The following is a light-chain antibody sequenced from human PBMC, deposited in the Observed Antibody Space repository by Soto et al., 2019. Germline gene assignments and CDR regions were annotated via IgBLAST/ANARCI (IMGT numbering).Light chain of an antibody. CDR3: SSYTDSSNYV. V-gene: IGLV2-14*01. Sequence: QSVLTHPPSVSGSPGHSLSISCTGTSIDVAIYNYVSLYQQQPGKAPKIMIYQVTNRPSGVSNSFSGSRSGNTASLTIYGLQAEDEADYYCSSYTDSSNYVFGTRAKVTVL. CDR1: SIDVAIYNY. CDR2: QVT. J-gene: IGLJ1*01.